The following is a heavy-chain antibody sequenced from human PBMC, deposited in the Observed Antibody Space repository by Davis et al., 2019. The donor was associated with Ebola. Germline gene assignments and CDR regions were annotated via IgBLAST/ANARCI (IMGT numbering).Heavy chain of an antibody. Sequence: PGGPLRLSFAASGFTFSSYSMSWVRQAPGKGLEWVSYISSSSCTIYYADSVKGRFTISRDNAKNSLYLQMNSLRAEDTAVYYCARDHSYWGQGTLVTVSS. CDR1: GFTFSSYS. V-gene: IGHV3-48*04. J-gene: IGHJ4*02. CDR3: ARDHSY. CDR2: ISSSSCTI.